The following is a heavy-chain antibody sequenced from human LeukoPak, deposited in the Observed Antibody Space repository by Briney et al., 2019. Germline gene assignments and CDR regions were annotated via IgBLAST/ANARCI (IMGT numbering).Heavy chain of an antibody. J-gene: IGHJ1*01. Sequence: GASVKVSCKTSGYTFTTYGISWVRQAPVQGLEWVGWMNPNTGTTKYGQTLQGRVTMTRDTSISTAYMQLSRLRSDDTAVYFCARASHCSGDSCFEYFPHWGQGTLVTVSS. V-gene: IGHV1-2*02. CDR1: GYTFTTYG. CDR2: MNPNTGTT. CDR3: ARASHCSGDSCFEYFPH. D-gene: IGHD2-15*01.